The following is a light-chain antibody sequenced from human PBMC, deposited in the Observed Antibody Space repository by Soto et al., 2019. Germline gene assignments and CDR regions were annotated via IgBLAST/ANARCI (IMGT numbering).Light chain of an antibody. J-gene: IGKJ2*01. CDR3: QQSYSTPIT. CDR2: AAS. CDR1: QSISSY. Sequence: DIQMTQSPSSLSASVGDRVTITCRASQSISSYLNWYQQKPGKAPKLLIYAASSLQSGVPSRFSGSRSGTDFTLTISSLQPEDVATYYCQQSYSTPITFGQGTKLEIK. V-gene: IGKV1-39*01.